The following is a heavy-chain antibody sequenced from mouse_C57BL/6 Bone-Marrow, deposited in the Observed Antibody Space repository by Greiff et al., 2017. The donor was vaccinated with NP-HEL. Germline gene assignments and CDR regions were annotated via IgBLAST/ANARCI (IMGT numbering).Heavy chain of an antibody. D-gene: IGHD1-1*01. Sequence: VQLKESGPGLVKPSQSLSLTCSVTGYSITSGYYWNWIRQFPGNKLEWMGYISYDGSNNYNASLKNRISITRDTSKNQFFLKLNSVTTEDTATYYCARDNYGSSYVGFAYWGQGTLVTVSA. V-gene: IGHV3-6*01. CDR2: ISYDGSN. CDR1: GYSITSGYY. CDR3: ARDNYGSSYVGFAY. J-gene: IGHJ3*01.